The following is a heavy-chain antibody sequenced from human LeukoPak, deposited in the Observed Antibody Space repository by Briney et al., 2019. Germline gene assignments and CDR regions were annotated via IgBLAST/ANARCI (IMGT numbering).Heavy chain of an antibody. J-gene: IGHJ4*02. D-gene: IGHD6-19*01. Sequence: ASLTVSCKASGYTFTGYYMHWVRQAPGQGLEWMGWINPNSGGTNYAQKFQGRVTMTRDTSISTAYMELSRLRSDDTAVYYCARVEPRGIAVAGPVFDYWGQGTLVTVSS. CDR2: INPNSGGT. CDR1: GYTFTGYY. CDR3: ARVEPRGIAVAGPVFDY. V-gene: IGHV1-2*02.